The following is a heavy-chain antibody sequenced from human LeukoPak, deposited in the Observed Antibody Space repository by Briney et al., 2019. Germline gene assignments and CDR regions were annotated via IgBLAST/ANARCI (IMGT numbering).Heavy chain of an antibody. CDR2: INPNSGGT. V-gene: IGHV1-2*02. Sequence: ASVKVSCKASGYAFTGYYMHWVRQAPGQGLEWMGWINPNSGGTNYAQKLQGRVTMTTDTSTSTAYMELRGLRSDDTAVYYCARECYDFWSGYYLNDYWGQGTLVTVSS. D-gene: IGHD3-3*01. CDR3: ARECYDFWSGYYLNDY. J-gene: IGHJ4*02. CDR1: GYAFTGYY.